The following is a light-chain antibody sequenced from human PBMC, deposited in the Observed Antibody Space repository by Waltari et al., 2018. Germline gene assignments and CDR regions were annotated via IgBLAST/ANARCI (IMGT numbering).Light chain of an antibody. Sequence: QSALTQPASVSGSPGQSITISCTGTSSDVGGYNYVSWYQQHPGKAPKLMIYDVSNRPSGVSKRFSGSKSGNTASLTISGLQAEDEADYYCSSYTSSSTLEWVFGGGTKLTVL. CDR1: SSDVGGYNY. V-gene: IGLV2-14*03. CDR2: DVS. J-gene: IGLJ3*02. CDR3: SSYTSSSTLEWV.